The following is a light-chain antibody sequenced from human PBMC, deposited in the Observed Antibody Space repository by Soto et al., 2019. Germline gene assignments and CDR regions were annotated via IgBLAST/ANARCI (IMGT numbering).Light chain of an antibody. CDR1: QSVNSY. CDR3: QQYKNWPL. Sequence: EIVLTQSPATRSLSPLEIATVSFRASQSVNSYLAWYQQKPGQAPRLLIYDASNRATGIPVRFSGSGFGTEFTLTISSLQSEDFAVYYCQQYKNWPLFGQGTRLEIK. V-gene: IGKV3-11*01. J-gene: IGKJ5*01. CDR2: DAS.